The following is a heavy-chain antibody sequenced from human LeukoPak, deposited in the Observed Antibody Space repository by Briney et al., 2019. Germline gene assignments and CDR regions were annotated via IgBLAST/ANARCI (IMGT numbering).Heavy chain of an antibody. J-gene: IGHJ5*02. CDR2: INPSGGST. V-gene: IGHV1-46*01. Sequence: ASVKVSCKASGYTFTSHYMHWVRQAPGQGLEWMEIINPSGGSTSYAQKFQGRVTMTRDTSTSTVYMELRSLRSEDTAVYYCATARRLEGYCSSITCLVPYNWLDPWGQGTLVTVSS. CDR3: ATARRLEGYCSSITCLVPYNWLDP. CDR1: GYTFTSHY. D-gene: IGHD2-2*01.